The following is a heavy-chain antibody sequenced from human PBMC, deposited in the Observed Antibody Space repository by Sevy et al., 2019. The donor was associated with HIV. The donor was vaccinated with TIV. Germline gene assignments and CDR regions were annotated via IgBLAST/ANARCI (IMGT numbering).Heavy chain of an antibody. V-gene: IGHV3-23*01. CDR2: ISATDGST. CDR3: AAGDTAFLADLDF. Sequence: GGSLRLSCGASGFSFSTHAMNWVRQAPGRGLEWISGISATDGSTHYADSVKGRFTISRDNSKNTVHLQMNSLRAEDTALYYCAAGDTAFLADLDFWGQGTLVTVSS. J-gene: IGHJ4*02. D-gene: IGHD5-18*01. CDR1: GFSFSTHA.